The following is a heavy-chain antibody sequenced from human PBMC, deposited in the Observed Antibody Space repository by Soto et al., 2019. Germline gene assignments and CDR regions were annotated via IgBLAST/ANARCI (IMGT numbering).Heavy chain of an antibody. D-gene: IGHD1-7*01. Sequence: GGSLRLSCAASGFTFSSSEMNWVRQAPGKGLEWVSYISGSGTTIYYAASVKGRFTISRDNAKNSLYLQMNSLRAEDTAVYYCARELAWHYDYWGQGTLVX. V-gene: IGHV3-48*03. CDR2: ISGSGTTI. CDR3: ARELAWHYDY. J-gene: IGHJ4*02. CDR1: GFTFSSSE.